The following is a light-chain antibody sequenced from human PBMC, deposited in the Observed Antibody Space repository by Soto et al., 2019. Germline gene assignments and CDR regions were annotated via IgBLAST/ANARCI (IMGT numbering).Light chain of an antibody. J-gene: IGLJ3*02. Sequence: QAVVTQPPSVSRAPGQRVTISCTGSSSNIGAGYPVHWYQQLPGTAPKLLVAGNRPSGVPDRFSVSKSGASASLAITGLQAEDEADYYCQSYDSSLSRRWVFGGGTKVTVL. CDR1: SSNIGAGYP. CDR2: G. CDR3: QSYDSSLSRRWV. V-gene: IGLV1-40*03.